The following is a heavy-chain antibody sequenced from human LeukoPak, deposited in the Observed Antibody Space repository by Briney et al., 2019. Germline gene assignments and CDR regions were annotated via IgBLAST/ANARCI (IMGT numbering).Heavy chain of an antibody. Sequence: LSGGSLRLSCAASQFTFTTYAMSWVRQAPGRGLEWVSSIGDSGVPTYYADSVKGRFTISRDNSQNALYLQMNSLGADDTAVYYCAKVATWTYFDSWGQGTLVTVSS. J-gene: IGHJ4*02. CDR1: QFTFTTYA. CDR3: AKVATWTYFDS. V-gene: IGHV3-23*01. D-gene: IGHD3/OR15-3a*01. CDR2: IGDSGVPT.